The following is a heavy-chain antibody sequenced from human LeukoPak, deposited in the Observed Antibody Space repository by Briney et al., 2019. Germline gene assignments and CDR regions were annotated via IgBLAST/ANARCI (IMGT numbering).Heavy chain of an antibody. CDR1: GGSFSGYY. CDR3: ARGPRYSSSWYSN. J-gene: IGHJ4*02. D-gene: IGHD6-13*01. CDR2: INHSGST. V-gene: IGHV4-34*01. Sequence: SETLSLTCAVYGGSFSGYYWSWIPQPPGKGLEWIGEINHSGSTNYNPSLKSRVTISVDTSKNQFSLKLSSVTAADTAVYYCARGPRYSSSWYSNWGQGTLVTVSS.